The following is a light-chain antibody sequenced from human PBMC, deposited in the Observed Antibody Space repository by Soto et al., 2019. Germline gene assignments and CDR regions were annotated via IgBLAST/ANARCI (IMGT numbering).Light chain of an antibody. V-gene: IGLV2-23*02. J-gene: IGLJ3*02. CDR2: EVS. Sequence: QSALTQPASVSGSPGQSITISCTGTSSDVGSYNLVSWYQQHPGKAPKLMIYEVSKRPSGVSNRFSGSKSGNTASLTITGLQAEDEAEYYCCSYAVSDTWVFGGGTQLTVL. CDR1: SSDVGSYNL. CDR3: CSYAVSDTWV.